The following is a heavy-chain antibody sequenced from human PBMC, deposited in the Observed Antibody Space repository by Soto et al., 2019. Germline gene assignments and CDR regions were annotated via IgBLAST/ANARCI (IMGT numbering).Heavy chain of an antibody. J-gene: IGHJ6*02. CDR1: GFIFSSYE. CDR3: ASLLTTVNYNAKYGMDV. Sequence: GVLRLSCAASGFIFSSYEMNWVRQAPGKGLEWVSYISTSGSIKNYADSVKGRFTISRDNAKNSLYLQMHSLRAEDTAVYYCASLLTTVNYNAKYGMDVWGQGTPVTVSS. D-gene: IGHD3-10*01. CDR2: ISTSGSIK. V-gene: IGHV3-48*03.